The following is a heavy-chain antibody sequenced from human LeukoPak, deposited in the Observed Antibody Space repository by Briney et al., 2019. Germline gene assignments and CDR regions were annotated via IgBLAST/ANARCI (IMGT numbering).Heavy chain of an antibody. Sequence: SETLSLTCTVSGGSISSYYWSWIRQPAGKGLEWIRRIYTSGSTNYNPSLKSRVTMSVDTSKNQFSLKLSSVTAADTAVYYCARDIVVERNSYYFDYWGRGTVVTVS. CDR2: IYTSGST. J-gene: IGHJ4*02. CDR1: GGSISSYY. D-gene: IGHD2-2*01. CDR3: ARDIVVERNSYYFDY. V-gene: IGHV4-4*07.